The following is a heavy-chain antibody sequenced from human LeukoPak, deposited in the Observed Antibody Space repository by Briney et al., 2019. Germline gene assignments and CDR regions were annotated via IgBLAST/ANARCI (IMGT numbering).Heavy chain of an antibody. CDR3: ARPRARETRDFDP. J-gene: IGHJ5*02. CDR2: INGDGSTT. Sequence: PGGSLRLSCAASGFTFSSYWMYWVRQAPGKGLVWVSHINGDGSTTSYADSVKGRFASPRDNAKNTLYLRMNSLSAGDTAVYYCARPRARETRDFDPWGQGTLVTVSS. D-gene: IGHD3-10*01. CDR1: GFTFSSYW. V-gene: IGHV3-74*01.